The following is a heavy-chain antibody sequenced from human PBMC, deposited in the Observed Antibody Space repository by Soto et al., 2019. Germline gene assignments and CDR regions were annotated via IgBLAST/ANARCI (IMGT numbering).Heavy chain of an antibody. V-gene: IGHV4-4*02. J-gene: IGHJ4*02. CDR3: ARSFGWYAIDH. CDR2: IHHSGST. CDR1: SASIITEQR. D-gene: IGHD6-19*01. Sequence: QMQLQESGPGLVKPSETLSLTCAVSSASIITEQRWTWVRQPPGKGLEWIGEIHHSGSTNNNPSLRSRVTMSVDKSKNQFALNLYSVTAADTALYYCARSFGWYAIDHWGQGTLVIVSS.